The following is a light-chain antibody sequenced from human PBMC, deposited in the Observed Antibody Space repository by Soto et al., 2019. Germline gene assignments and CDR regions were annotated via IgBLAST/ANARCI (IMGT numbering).Light chain of an antibody. V-gene: IGKV3-20*01. CDR1: QSVSSSY. Sequence: EIVLTQSPGTLSLSPGERATLSCRASQSVSSSYLAWYQQKPGQAPRLLIYGASSRATGIPDRFSGSGSGTDFTLTISRLEPEDFEVYYCQQFDKSEWTLGQGTKVDIK. CDR3: QQFDKSEWT. J-gene: IGKJ1*01. CDR2: GAS.